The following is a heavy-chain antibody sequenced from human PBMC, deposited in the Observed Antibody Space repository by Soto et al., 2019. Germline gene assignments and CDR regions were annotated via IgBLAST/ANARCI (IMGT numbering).Heavy chain of an antibody. Sequence: VQLLESGGGLVQPGGSLRLSCAASGFTFSNYAMYWVRQAPGKGLEWVSVISGSGGATYDADSVKGRFTISRDNSKNTLYLQMKSLGAEDTAVYYCAKAGGVAVGSILDYWGQGTLVTVSS. CDR1: GFTFSNYA. J-gene: IGHJ4*02. D-gene: IGHD1-26*01. CDR2: ISGSGGAT. CDR3: AKAGGVAVGSILDY. V-gene: IGHV3-23*01.